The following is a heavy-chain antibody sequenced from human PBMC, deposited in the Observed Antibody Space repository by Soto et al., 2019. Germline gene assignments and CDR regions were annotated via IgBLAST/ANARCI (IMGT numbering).Heavy chain of an antibody. J-gene: IGHJ6*02. CDR1: GFTFSSYA. CDR2: ISGSGGST. D-gene: IGHD3-9*01. Sequence: EVQLLESGGGLVQPGGSLRLSCAASGFTFSSYAMSWVRQAPGKGLEWVSAISGSGGSTYYADSVKGRFTISRDNPKNTLYLQMNSLRAADTAVYYCASRGAYDILTGYYRVDYYYDGMDVWGQGTTVTVSS. CDR3: ASRGAYDILTGYYRVDYYYDGMDV. V-gene: IGHV3-23*01.